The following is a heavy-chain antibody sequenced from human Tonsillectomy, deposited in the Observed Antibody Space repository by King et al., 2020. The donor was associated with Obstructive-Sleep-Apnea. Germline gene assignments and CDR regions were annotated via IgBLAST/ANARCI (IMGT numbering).Heavy chain of an antibody. CDR3: ARDPAAVDYYDMDV. J-gene: IGHJ6*02. Sequence: MQLQESGPGLVKPSETLSLTCTVSGGSISSSNYYWGWIRQPPGKGLEWIGSIYYSGTTDYNPSLKSRVTISVDTSKNQFSLILKSVTAADTAVYYCARDPAAVDYYDMDVWGQGTTVTVSS. V-gene: IGHV4-39*07. D-gene: IGHD2-2*01. CDR2: IYYSGTT. CDR1: GGSISSSNYY.